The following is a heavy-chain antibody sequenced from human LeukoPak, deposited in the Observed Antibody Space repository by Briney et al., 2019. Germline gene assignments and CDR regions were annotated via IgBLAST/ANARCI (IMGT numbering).Heavy chain of an antibody. CDR3: ARDQRPSRDGYHNGIFGY. J-gene: IGHJ4*02. CDR1: GFTFSSYW. CDR2: INSDRSST. Sequence: GGSLRLSCAASGFTFSSYWMHWVRQAPGKGLVWVSRINSDRSSTNYADSVKGRFTISRDNAQNTLYLQMGSLRAEDMAVYYCARDQRPSRDGYHNGIFGYWGQGTLVTVSS. D-gene: IGHD5-24*01. V-gene: IGHV3-74*01.